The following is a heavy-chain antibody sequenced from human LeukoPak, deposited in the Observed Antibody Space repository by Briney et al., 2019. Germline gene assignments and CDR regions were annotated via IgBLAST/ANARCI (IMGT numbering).Heavy chain of an antibody. CDR1: GGSFSGYY. CDR2: INHSGST. Sequence: PSETLSLTCAVYGGSFSGYYWSWLRQPPGKGLEWVGEINHSGSTNYNPSLKSRVTISVDPSKNQLSLKLSSVTAADSAVYYCARGPPDCSSTSCPPYYYMDVWGKGTTVTVSS. D-gene: IGHD2-2*01. J-gene: IGHJ6*03. V-gene: IGHV4-34*01. CDR3: ARGPPDCSSTSCPPYYYMDV.